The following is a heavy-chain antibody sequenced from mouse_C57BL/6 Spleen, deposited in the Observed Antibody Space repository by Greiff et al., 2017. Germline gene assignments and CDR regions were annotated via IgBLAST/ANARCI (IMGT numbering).Heavy chain of an antibody. CDR3: AKEGNPY. CDR1: GYTFTGYW. D-gene: IGHD2-1*01. Sequence: QVQLQQPGAELVQPGASVKVSCKASGYTFTGYWMHWVKQRPGQGLEWIGRIHHSDSDTNYNQKFKGKATLTVDNTYSTAYMQLSSLTSEDAAVYYCAKEGNPYWGQGTTLTVSS. CDR2: IHHSDSDT. V-gene: IGHV1-74*01. J-gene: IGHJ2*01.